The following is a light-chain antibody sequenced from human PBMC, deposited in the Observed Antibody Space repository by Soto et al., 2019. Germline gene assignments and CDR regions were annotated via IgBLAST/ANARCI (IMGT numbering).Light chain of an antibody. CDR2: GAS. Sequence: EFVLTQSPGTLSLSPGESATLSSRASQSVSSDYLAWYQQKPGQAPRLVIYGASSRATGIPDRFSGSGSGSDFTLTISSLQPEDFATYYCQQSYSTPRTFGQGTKVDIK. V-gene: IGKV3-20*01. J-gene: IGKJ1*01. CDR3: QQSYSTPRT. CDR1: QSVSSDY.